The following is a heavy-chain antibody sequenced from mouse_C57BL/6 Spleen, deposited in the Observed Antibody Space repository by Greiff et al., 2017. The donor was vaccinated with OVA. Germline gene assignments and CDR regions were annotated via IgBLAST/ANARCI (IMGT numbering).Heavy chain of an antibody. CDR3: TRDHYYGIFDY. V-gene: IGHV5-9-1*02. J-gene: IGHJ2*01. D-gene: IGHD1-1*01. CDR1: GFTFSSYA. Sequence: EVKVVESGEGLVKPGGSLKLSCAASGFTFSSYAMSWVRQTPEKRLEWVAYISSGGDYIYYADTVKGRFTISRDNARNTLYLQMSSLKSEDTAMYYCTRDHYYGIFDYWGQGTTLTVSS. CDR2: ISSGGDYI.